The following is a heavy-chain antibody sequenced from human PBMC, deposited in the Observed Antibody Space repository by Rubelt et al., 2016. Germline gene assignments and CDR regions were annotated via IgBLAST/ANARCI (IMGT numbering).Heavy chain of an antibody. V-gene: IGHV4-34*01. CDR3: ARGGVVPAALRT. CDR2: INLSGST. D-gene: IGHD2-2*02. Sequence: QVQLQQWGAGLLKPSETLSLTCAVYGGSFSGYYWSWIRQPPGKGLEWIGEINLSGSTNYNPSLKSRVTISVDTSKNQFSLKLSSVTAADTAVYYCARGGVVPAALRTWGQGTLVTVSS. CDR1: GGSFSGYY. J-gene: IGHJ4*02.